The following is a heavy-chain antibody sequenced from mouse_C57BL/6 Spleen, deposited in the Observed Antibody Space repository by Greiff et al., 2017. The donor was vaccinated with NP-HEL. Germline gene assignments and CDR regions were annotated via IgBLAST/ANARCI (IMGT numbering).Heavy chain of an antibody. D-gene: IGHD1-1*01. Sequence: EVQLQQSGAGLVRPGASVKLSCTASGFNIKDYYMHWVKQRPEQGLEWIGRIDPEDGDTEYAPKFQGKATMTADTSSNTAYLQLSSLTSEDTAVYYCTYGSRYYAMDYWGQGTSVTVSS. CDR2: IDPEDGDT. CDR3: TYGSRYYAMDY. J-gene: IGHJ4*01. CDR1: GFNIKDYY. V-gene: IGHV14-1*01.